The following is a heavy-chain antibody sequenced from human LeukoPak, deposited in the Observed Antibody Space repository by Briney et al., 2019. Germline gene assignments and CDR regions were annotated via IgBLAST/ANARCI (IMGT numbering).Heavy chain of an antibody. Sequence: GASVKVSCKASGYTFTRYYMHWVRQAPGQGLEWMGIISPSGGSTSYAQKFQGRVTMTRDMSTSTVYMELSSLRSEDTAVYYCARRRSETPFDYWGQGTLVTVSS. CDR1: GYTFTRYY. J-gene: IGHJ4*02. CDR3: ARRRSETPFDY. V-gene: IGHV1-46*01. CDR2: ISPSGGST.